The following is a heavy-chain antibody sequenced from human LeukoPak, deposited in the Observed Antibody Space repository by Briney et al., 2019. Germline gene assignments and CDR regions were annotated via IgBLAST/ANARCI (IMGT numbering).Heavy chain of an antibody. J-gene: IGHJ4*02. Sequence: GSLRLSCAASGFTFSSFWMSWVRQAPGKGLEWVSYISSSSSTIYYADSVKGRFTISRDNAKNSLYLQMNSLRAEDTAVYYCARGSTYYDSSGQVPFDYWGQGTLVTVSS. CDR3: ARGSTYYDSSGQVPFDY. V-gene: IGHV3-48*01. D-gene: IGHD3-22*01. CDR2: ISSSSSTI. CDR1: GFTFSSFW.